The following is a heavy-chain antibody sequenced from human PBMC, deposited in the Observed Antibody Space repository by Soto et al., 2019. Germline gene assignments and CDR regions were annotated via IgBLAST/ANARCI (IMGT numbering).Heavy chain of an antibody. V-gene: IGHV3-66*01. CDR3: ARGERYCATIRCFSPFDD. CDR1: GFTVSDKY. J-gene: IGHJ4*02. CDR2: LYSGGNT. D-gene: IGHD2-8*01. Sequence: GGSLRLSCAASGFTVSDKYMAWVRQAPGKGLEWVSILYSGGNTYYTDSVKGRFTISRDNSKNTLYLQMDSLTAEDTAVYYCARGERYCATIRCFSPFDDRGQGTLVTVSS.